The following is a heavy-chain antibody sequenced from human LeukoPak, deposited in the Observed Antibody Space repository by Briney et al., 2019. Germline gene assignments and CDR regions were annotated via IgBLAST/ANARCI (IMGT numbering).Heavy chain of an antibody. CDR3: ARGTHRDIVVVVAAPNDDIYYFDY. J-gene: IGHJ4*02. Sequence: PSVTLSLTCAVYGGSFSGYYWSWIRQPPGKGLEWIGEINHSGSTDYNPSLKSRVTISVDTSKNQFSLKLSSVTAADTAVYYCARGTHRDIVVVVAAPNDDIYYFDYWGQGTLVTVSS. V-gene: IGHV4-34*01. CDR2: INHSGST. D-gene: IGHD2-15*01. CDR1: GGSFSGYY.